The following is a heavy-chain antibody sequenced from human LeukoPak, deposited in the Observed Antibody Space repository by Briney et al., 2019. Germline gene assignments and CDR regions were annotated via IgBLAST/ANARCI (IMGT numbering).Heavy chain of an antibody. CDR3: AREAVVPAAIWFDP. CDR1: GGSISSGGYY. Sequence: SQTLSLTCTVSGGSISSGGYYWSWIRQPPGKGLEWIGYIHHSGSTYYNPSLKSRVTISVDRSKNQFSLKLSSVTAADTAVYYCAREAVVPAAIWFDPWGQGTLVTVSS. V-gene: IGHV4-30-2*01. D-gene: IGHD2-2*02. CDR2: IHHSGST. J-gene: IGHJ5*02.